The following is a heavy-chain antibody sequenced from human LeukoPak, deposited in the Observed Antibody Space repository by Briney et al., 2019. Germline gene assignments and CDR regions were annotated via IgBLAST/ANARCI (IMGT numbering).Heavy chain of an antibody. CDR1: GFTFSSYA. CDR2: ISSSSSYI. CDR3: ARASSSSGINWFDP. Sequence: PGGSLRLSCAASGFTFSSYAMSWVRQAPGKGLEWVSSISSSSSYIYYADSVKGRFTISRDNAKNSLYLQMNSLRADDTVVYYCARASSSSGINWFDPWGRGTLVTVSS. J-gene: IGHJ5*02. D-gene: IGHD6-6*01. V-gene: IGHV3-21*01.